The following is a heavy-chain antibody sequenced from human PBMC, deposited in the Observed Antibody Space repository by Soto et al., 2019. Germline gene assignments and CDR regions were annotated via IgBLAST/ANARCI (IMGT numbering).Heavy chain of an antibody. J-gene: IGHJ6*02. CDR3: AKGTLVGATSLYGMDV. Sequence: PGGSLRLSCAASGFTFTNYYMTWVRQAPGKGLDWVAYIAQDGTEIYYADSVKGRFTISRDNSKDTLYLQMNSLRAEDTAVYYCAKGTLVGATSLYGMDVWGQGTTVTVSS. CDR2: IAQDGTEI. CDR1: GFTFTNYY. D-gene: IGHD1-26*01. V-gene: IGHV3-7*01.